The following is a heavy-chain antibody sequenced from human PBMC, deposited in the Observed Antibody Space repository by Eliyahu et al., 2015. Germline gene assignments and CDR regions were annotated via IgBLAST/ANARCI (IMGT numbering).Heavy chain of an antibody. CDR2: IYSRGTT. Sequence: QVQLQESGPGLVKPSETLSLTCTVSGASIXRYYWSWXRQPAGKGXEWIGRIYSRGTTNYNPSLKSRVTMSVDTSKNQFSLKLTSVTAADTAVYFCARLYYYGSGSHTPFDYWGQGTLLTVSS. V-gene: IGHV4-4*07. J-gene: IGHJ4*02. D-gene: IGHD3-10*01. CDR3: ARLYYYGSGSHTPFDY. CDR1: GASIXRYY.